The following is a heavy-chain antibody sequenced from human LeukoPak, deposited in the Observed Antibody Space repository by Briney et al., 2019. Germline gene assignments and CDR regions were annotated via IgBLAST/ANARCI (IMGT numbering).Heavy chain of an antibody. V-gene: IGHV3-11*01. Sequence: GGSLRLSCAASGFTFSDYYMSWIRQAPGKGLEWVSYISSSGRTIYYADSVKGRFTISRDNAKNSLYLQMNSLRAEDTAVYYCARGGGSGSYYPYYYGMDVWGQGTTVTASS. D-gene: IGHD3-10*01. CDR2: ISSSGRTI. CDR3: ARGGGSGSYYPYYYGMDV. J-gene: IGHJ6*02. CDR1: GFTFSDYY.